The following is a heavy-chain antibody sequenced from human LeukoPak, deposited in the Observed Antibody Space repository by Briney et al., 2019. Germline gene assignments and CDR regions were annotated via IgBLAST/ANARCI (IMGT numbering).Heavy chain of an antibody. CDR1: GDSIFRNLYY. CDR2: IYYSGST. Sequence: SETLSLTCTVSGDSIFRNLYYWGWIRQPPGKGLEWIGSIYYSGSTYYNPSLKSRVTISVDTSKNQFSLKLSSVTAADTAVYYCASGDCSSTSCYFGDPWGQGTLVTVSS. J-gene: IGHJ5*02. CDR3: ASGDCSSTSCYFGDP. D-gene: IGHD2-2*01. V-gene: IGHV4-39*07.